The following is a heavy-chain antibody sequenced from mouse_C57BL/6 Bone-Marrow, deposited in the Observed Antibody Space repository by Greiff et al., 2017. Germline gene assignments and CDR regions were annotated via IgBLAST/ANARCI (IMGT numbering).Heavy chain of an antibody. V-gene: IGHV1-4*01. J-gene: IGHJ3*01. CDR1: GYTFTSYT. CDR3: AMGPLIYYYGSSFSWFAY. Sequence: QVQLQQSGAELARPGASVKMSCKASGYTFTSYTMHWVKQRPGQGLEWIGYIYPSSGYTKYNQKFKDKATLTADKSSSTAYMQMSSLTSEDSAGYYCAMGPLIYYYGSSFSWFAYWGQGTLVTVSA. CDR2: IYPSSGYT. D-gene: IGHD1-1*01.